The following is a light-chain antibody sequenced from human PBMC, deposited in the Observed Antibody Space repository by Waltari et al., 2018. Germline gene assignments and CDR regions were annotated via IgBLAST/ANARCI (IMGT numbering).Light chain of an antibody. Sequence: QSALTQPPSASGSPGQSVTISCTGTSSDVGGYNYVSWYQQHPGKAPKLMISEVTKRPSGVPDRFSGSKSGNTASLTVSGLQAEDEADYYCSSYAGSNNLVFGGGTKLT. CDR1: SSDVGGYNY. CDR3: SSYAGSNNLV. V-gene: IGLV2-8*01. J-gene: IGLJ2*01. CDR2: EVT.